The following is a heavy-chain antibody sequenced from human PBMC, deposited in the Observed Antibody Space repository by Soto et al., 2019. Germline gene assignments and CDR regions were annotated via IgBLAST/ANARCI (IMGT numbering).Heavy chain of an antibody. CDR3: ARRGRYLYYFDY. J-gene: IGHJ4*02. V-gene: IGHV1-2*02. Sequence: GASVKVSCKASGGTFSSYAISWVRQAPGQGLEWMGWINPNSGGTNYAQKFQGRVTMTRDTSISTAYMELSRLRSDDTAVYYCARRGRYLYYFDYWGQGTLVTVSS. CDR1: GGTFSSYA. CDR2: INPNSGGT. D-gene: IGHD3-16*02.